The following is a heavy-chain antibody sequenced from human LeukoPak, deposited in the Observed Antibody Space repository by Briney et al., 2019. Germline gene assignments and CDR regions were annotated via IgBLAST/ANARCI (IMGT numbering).Heavy chain of an antibody. V-gene: IGHV4-59*08. CDR1: GGSINNYY. Sequence: SETLSLTCTVSGGSINNYYWSWLRQPPGKELEWIGYIHYSGNTNYNPSLKSRVTVSLDSSKNQFSLHLTSVTAADTAVYYCARGAGWYNYWGQGTLVTVSS. J-gene: IGHJ4*02. D-gene: IGHD6-19*01. CDR3: ARGAGWYNY. CDR2: IHYSGNT.